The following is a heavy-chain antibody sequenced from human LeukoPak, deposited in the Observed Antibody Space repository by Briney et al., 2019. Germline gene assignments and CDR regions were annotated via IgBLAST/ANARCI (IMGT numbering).Heavy chain of an antibody. Sequence: GGSLRLSCAASGFTFSIYSMNWVRQAPGKGLEWVSSISDSGSYIYYADSVKGRFTISRDNAKNSLYLQMNSLRAEDTAVYYCARDSSGPWFDPWGQGTLVTVSS. CDR3: ARDSSGPWFDP. CDR2: ISDSGSYI. J-gene: IGHJ5*02. CDR1: GFTFSIYS. V-gene: IGHV3-21*01. D-gene: IGHD6-6*01.